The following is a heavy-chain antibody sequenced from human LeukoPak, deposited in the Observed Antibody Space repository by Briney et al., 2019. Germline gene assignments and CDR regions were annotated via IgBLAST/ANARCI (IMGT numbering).Heavy chain of an antibody. D-gene: IGHD1-20*01. V-gene: IGHV1-69*06. J-gene: IGHJ3*02. CDR1: GGTFSSYA. CDR3: ARERGNWNDKAFDI. CDR2: IIPIFGTA. Sequence: SVRLSCTASGGTFSSYAISWVRQAPGQGLEWMGGIIPIFGTANYAQKLQGRVTITADKSTSTAYMELSSLRSEDTAVYYCARERGNWNDKAFDIWGQGTMVTVSS.